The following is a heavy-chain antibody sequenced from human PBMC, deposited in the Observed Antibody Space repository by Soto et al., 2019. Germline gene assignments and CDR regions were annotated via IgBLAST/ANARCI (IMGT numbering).Heavy chain of an antibody. J-gene: IGHJ4*02. D-gene: IGHD6-25*01. V-gene: IGHV3-30-3*01. CDR3: ASEYSIGY. CDR1: GFTFRSHA. Sequence: QVQLVESGGGVVQPGRSLRLSCAASGFTFRSHAMHWVRQAPGKGLEWVAVISYDGSNKYYADSVKGRFTISRDNSKNTLYLQMNSRRAEDTAVYYCASEYSIGYWGQGTLVTVSP. CDR2: ISYDGSNK.